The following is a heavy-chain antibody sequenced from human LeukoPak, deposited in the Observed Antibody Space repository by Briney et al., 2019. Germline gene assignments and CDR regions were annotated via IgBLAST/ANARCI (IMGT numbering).Heavy chain of an antibody. CDR2: IIPIFGTA. D-gene: IGHD3-3*01. CDR1: GGTFSSYA. Sequence: ASVKVSFKASGGTFSSYAISWVRQAPGQGLEWMGGIIPIFGTANYAQKFQGRVTITADESKSTAYMELSSLRSEDTAVYYCARVRPYYDFWSGYYTDPYFDLWGRGTLVTVSS. V-gene: IGHV1-69*13. J-gene: IGHJ2*01. CDR3: ARVRPYYDFWSGYYTDPYFDL.